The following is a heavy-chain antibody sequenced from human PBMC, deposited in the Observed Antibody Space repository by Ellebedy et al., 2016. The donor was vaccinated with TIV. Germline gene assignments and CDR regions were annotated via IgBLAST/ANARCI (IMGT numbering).Heavy chain of an antibody. CDR2: INPSGGST. V-gene: IGHV1-46*01. CDR1: GYTFTSYY. J-gene: IGHJ4*02. Sequence: ASVKVSXXASGYTFTSYYMHWVRQAPGQGLEWMGIINPSGGSTSYAQKFQGRVTITADESTSTAYMELRSLRSDDTAVYYCAREAAGHFDYWGQGTLVTVSS. CDR3: AREAAGHFDY. D-gene: IGHD6-25*01.